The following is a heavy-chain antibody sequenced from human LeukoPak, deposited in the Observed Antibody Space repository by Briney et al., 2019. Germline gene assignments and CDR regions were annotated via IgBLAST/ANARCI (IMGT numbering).Heavy chain of an antibody. Sequence: GGSLRLSCAASGFAFSSYAMSWVRQAPGKGLEWVSAISGSGGSTYYADSVKGRFTISRDNSKNTLYLQMNSLRAEDTAVYYCAKGATRRGRSTPYYFDYWGQGTLVTVSS. D-gene: IGHD2-15*01. CDR2: ISGSGGST. CDR3: AKGATRRGRSTPYYFDY. V-gene: IGHV3-23*01. J-gene: IGHJ4*02. CDR1: GFAFSSYA.